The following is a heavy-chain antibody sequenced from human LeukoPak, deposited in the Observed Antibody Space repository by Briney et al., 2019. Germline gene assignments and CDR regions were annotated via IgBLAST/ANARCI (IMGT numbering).Heavy chain of an antibody. CDR2: ISGSGGAT. Sequence: TISGSGGATYYAASVKGLFTISRDNSKNTLYVQMNSLRAEDTAVYYCAKVGYSYAPRNIDYWGQGTLVTVSS. CDR3: AKVGYSYAPRNIDY. V-gene: IGHV3-23*01. J-gene: IGHJ4*02. D-gene: IGHD5-18*01.